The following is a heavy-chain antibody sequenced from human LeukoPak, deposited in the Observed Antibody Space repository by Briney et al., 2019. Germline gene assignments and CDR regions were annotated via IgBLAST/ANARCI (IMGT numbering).Heavy chain of an antibody. CDR1: GDSISSSGSS. CDR2: IYHGGGT. Sequence: PSETLSLTCAVSGDSISSSGSSWSWIRQPPGKGLEWIGYIYHGGGTYYNPSLKSRVTISLDRSKNQFSLKLTSVTAADTAVYYCARDFIARSPIPGYWGQGTLVSVSS. J-gene: IGHJ4*02. D-gene: IGHD6-13*01. CDR3: ARDFIARSPIPGY. V-gene: IGHV4-30-2*01.